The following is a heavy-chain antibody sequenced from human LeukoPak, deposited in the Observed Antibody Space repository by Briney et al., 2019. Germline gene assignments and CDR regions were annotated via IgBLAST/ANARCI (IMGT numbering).Heavy chain of an antibody. CDR2: IKQDGSEI. CDR3: ARRNYYDSSGYYDYYYYYMDV. CDR1: GFTFSSYW. J-gene: IGHJ6*03. D-gene: IGHD3-22*01. V-gene: IGHV3-7*01. Sequence: GGSLRLSCAASGFTFSSYWMSWVRQAPGKGLEWVANIKQDGSEIYYVDSVKGRFTISRDNAKNSLYLQMNSLRAEDTAVYYCARRNYYDSSGYYDYYYYYMDVWGKGTTVTVSS.